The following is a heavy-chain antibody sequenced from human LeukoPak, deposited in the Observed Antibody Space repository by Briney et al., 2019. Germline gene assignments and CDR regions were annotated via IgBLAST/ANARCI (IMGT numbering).Heavy chain of an antibody. CDR3: ARRPPAYYDSSGYDY. V-gene: IGHV4-34*01. CDR2: INHSGST. CDR1: GGSISSYY. D-gene: IGHD3-22*01. Sequence: SETLSLTCTVSGGSISSYYWSWIRQPPGKGLEWIGEINHSGSTNYNPSLKSRVTISVDTSKNQFSLKLSSVTAADTAVYYCARRPPAYYDSSGYDYWGQGALVTVSS. J-gene: IGHJ4*02.